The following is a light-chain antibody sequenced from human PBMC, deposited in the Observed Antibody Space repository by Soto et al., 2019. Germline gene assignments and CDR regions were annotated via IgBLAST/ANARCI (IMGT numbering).Light chain of an antibody. V-gene: IGKV1-6*01. CDR2: GAS. Sequence: AIQMTQSPSSLSASVGDRVTITCRASQGIRNELGWYQQKPGKAPKLLLYGASSLQSGVPSRFSGSGSGTDFTLTFSSLQPEDFATYYCLQDYTYPYTFGQGTKLEIK. J-gene: IGKJ2*01. CDR3: LQDYTYPYT. CDR1: QGIRNE.